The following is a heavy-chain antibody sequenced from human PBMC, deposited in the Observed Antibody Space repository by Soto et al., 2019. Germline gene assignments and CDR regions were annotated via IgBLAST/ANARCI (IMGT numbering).Heavy chain of an antibody. D-gene: IGHD2-2*01. J-gene: IGHJ4*02. CDR1: GDSFSSNSAA. CDR2: TYYRSKWYN. CDR3: AKDAVPAATWYYFDY. Sequence: SQTLSLTCAISGDSFSSNSAAGNWIWQSPSRGLEWLGRTYYRSKWYNDYAVSVKSRITINPDTSKNQFSLQLNSVTPEDTAVYYCAKDAVPAATWYYFDYWGQGTLVTVSS. V-gene: IGHV6-1*01.